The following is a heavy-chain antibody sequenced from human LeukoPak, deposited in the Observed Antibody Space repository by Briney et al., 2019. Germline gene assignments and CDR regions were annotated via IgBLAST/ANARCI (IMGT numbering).Heavy chain of an antibody. J-gene: IGHJ4*02. CDR3: AKAQHGGITGNNPLDY. V-gene: IGHV1-2*02. CDR2: INPKSGGK. D-gene: IGHD1-20*01. CDR1: GYTFTGYY. Sequence: GASVKVSCKASGYTFTGYYMHWVRQAPGQGLEGMGWINPKSGGKNYAQKFQGRVTMTRDQSLRPAYTELSRCRPDYTAVDYCAKAQHGGITGNNPLDYWGQGTLVTVSS.